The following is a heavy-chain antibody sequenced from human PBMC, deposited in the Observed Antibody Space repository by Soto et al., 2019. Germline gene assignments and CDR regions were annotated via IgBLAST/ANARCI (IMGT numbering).Heavy chain of an antibody. CDR1: GYTFTSYG. CDR2: ISAYNGNT. V-gene: IGHV1-18*01. Sequence: ASVKVSCKASGYTFTSYGISWVRQAPGQGLEWMGWISAYNGNTNYAQKLQGRVTMTTDTSTSTAYMELRSLRSDDTAVYYCARDSWGECSSTSCYTPRLDYWGQGTLVTVS. CDR3: ARDSWGECSSTSCYTPRLDY. J-gene: IGHJ4*02. D-gene: IGHD2-2*02.